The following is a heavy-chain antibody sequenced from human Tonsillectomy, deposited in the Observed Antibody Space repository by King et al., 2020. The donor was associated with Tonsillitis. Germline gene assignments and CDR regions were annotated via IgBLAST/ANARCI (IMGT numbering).Heavy chain of an antibody. CDR3: GRYEGGVFDP. D-gene: IGHD2-15*01. Sequence: QLQESGPGLVKPSQTLSVTCTVSGGSISGDDYYLSWIRHPPGKGLEWIGYIYYSGNTYHSPSLKSRLTISADTSKNQFSLNLSSVTAADTAVYYCGRYEGGVFDPWGQGTLVTVSS. J-gene: IGHJ5*02. CDR1: GGSISGDDYY. V-gene: IGHV4-31*03. CDR2: IYYSGNT.